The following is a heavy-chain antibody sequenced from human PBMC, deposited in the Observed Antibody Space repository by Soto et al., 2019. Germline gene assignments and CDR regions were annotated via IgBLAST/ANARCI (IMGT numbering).Heavy chain of an antibody. CDR3: AREGHRSGWPIDY. D-gene: IGHD6-19*01. V-gene: IGHV3-21*01. Sequence: EVQLVESGGGLVKPGGSLRLSCAASGFTFSSYSMNWVRQAPGKGLEWVSSISSSSSYIYYADSVKGRFTISRDNAKNSLYLQMNSLRAEDTAVYYCAREGHRSGWPIDYWGQGTLVTVSS. J-gene: IGHJ4*02. CDR2: ISSSSSYI. CDR1: GFTFSSYS.